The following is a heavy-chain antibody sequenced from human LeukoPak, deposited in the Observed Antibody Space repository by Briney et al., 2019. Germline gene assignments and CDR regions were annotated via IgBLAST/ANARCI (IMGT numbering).Heavy chain of an antibody. D-gene: IGHD6-19*01. CDR3: ARDLAVAGPYYYYYMDV. V-gene: IGHV4-4*02. CDR2: IYHSGST. CDR1: GGSISSSNW. Sequence: SETLSLTCAVSGGSISSSNWWSWVRQPPGKGLEWIGEIYHSGSTNYNPSLKSRVTISVDTSKNQFSLKLSSVTAADTAVYYCARDLAVAGPYYYYYMDVWGKGTTVTISS. J-gene: IGHJ6*03.